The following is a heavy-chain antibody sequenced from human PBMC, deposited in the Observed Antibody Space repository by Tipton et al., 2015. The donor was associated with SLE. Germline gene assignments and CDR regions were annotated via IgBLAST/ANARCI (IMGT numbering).Heavy chain of an antibody. CDR3: ARSRWLQQGSCFGR. CDR1: GGTFSNFA. J-gene: IGHJ2*01. V-gene: IGHV1-69*01. CDR2: IIPIFGTP. Sequence: QSGAEVKKPGSSVKVSCKASGGTFSNFAISWVRQAPGQGLEWMGEIIPIFGTPNSAQKFQGRVTITADEVTSTAYMELSSLRPEDSAVYYCARSRWLQQGSCFGRWGRGTLVTVSS. D-gene: IGHD5-24*01.